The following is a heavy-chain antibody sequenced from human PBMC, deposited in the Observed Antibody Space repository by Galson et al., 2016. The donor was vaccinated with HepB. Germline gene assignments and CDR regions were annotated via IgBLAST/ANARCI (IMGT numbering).Heavy chain of an antibody. CDR1: GFTFTRYN. J-gene: IGHJ3*02. V-gene: IGHV3-21*01. CDR2: ISSGSSYI. D-gene: IGHD6-13*01. CDR3: ARVREQQLLDAFDI. Sequence: SLRLSCATSGFTFTRYNMNWVRQAPGKGLEWVSSISSGSSYIYYADSVKGRFTISRDNVKKSLYLQMNSLRPEDTAVYYCARVREQQLLDAFDIWGQGTWSPSLQ.